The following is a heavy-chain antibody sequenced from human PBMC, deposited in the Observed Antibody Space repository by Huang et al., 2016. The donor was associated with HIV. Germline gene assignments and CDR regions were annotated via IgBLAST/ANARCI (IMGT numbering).Heavy chain of an antibody. CDR2: IDYSGST. CDR3: ARDHHDFWRGYRRMYFFDH. D-gene: IGHD3-3*01. Sequence: QVQLQESGPGLVKPSETLSLTCTVSGGSISTHYWSWIRQPPGKGLECIGSIDYSGSTNYRPSLNSRVTILLDTSKNQFSLRVNSVTAADTAMYYCARDHHDFWRGYRRMYFFDHWGQGTLVTVSS. V-gene: IGHV4-59*11. J-gene: IGHJ4*02. CDR1: GGSISTHY.